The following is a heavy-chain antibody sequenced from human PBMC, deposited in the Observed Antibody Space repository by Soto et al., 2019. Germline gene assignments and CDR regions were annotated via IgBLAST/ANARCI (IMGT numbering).Heavy chain of an antibody. CDR2: INHSGST. J-gene: IGHJ6*02. Sequence: SETLSLTCAVYGGSFSGYYWSWIRQPPGKVLEWIGEINHSGSTSYNPSLKSRVTISVDTSKNQFSLKLSSVTAADTAVYYCARSSIFLELRFYYYYGMDVWGQGTTVTVSS. D-gene: IGHD1-7*01. CDR3: ARSSIFLELRFYYYYGMDV. V-gene: IGHV4-34*01. CDR1: GGSFSGYY.